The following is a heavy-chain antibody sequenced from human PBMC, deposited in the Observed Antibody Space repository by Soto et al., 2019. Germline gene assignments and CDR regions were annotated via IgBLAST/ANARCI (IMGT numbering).Heavy chain of an antibody. CDR2: ITGSGDAT. CDR3: AKAISGYNAPLDH. J-gene: IGHJ4*02. D-gene: IGHD1-20*01. CDR1: GFTFSSYA. Sequence: EVQLLESGGGLVQPGGSLRLSCAASGFTFSSYAMNWVRQAPGKGLEWVSVITGSGDATYYADSVKGRFTISRDNSKNTMYVQMNSLRAEDTAVYYWAKAISGYNAPLDHWGQGTRVTVSS. V-gene: IGHV3-23*01.